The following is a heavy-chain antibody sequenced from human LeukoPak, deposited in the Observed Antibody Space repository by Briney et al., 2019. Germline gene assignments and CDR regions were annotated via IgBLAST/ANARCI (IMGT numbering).Heavy chain of an antibody. CDR3: GKQLAISGTDY. V-gene: IGHV3-23*01. CDR2: ISGSDGRT. D-gene: IGHD6-13*01. Sequence: GGSLRLSCAASGFTFSSYAMNRVRQAPGEGLEWVSTISGSDGRTYYADSVKGRFTISRDNSRDTLYLQMTGLRAEDTAVYYCGKQLAISGTDYWGQGTLVTVSS. J-gene: IGHJ4*02. CDR1: GFTFSSYA.